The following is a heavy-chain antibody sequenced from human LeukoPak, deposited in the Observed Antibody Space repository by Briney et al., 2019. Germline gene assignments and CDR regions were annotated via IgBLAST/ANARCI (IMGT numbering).Heavy chain of an antibody. CDR1: GFTFSDYY. CDR3: ASILGYCSSTSCYAFDY. D-gene: IGHD2-2*01. J-gene: IGHJ4*02. V-gene: IGHV3-11*04. Sequence: PGGSLRLSXAASGFTFSDYYMSWIRQAPGKGVEWVSYISSSGSTIYYADSVKGRFTISRDNAKNSLYLQMNSLRAEDTAVYYCASILGYCSSTSCYAFDYWGQGTLVTVSS. CDR2: ISSSGSTI.